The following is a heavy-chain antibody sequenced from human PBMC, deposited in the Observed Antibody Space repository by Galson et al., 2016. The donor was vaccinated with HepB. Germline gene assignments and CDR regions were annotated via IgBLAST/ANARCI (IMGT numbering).Heavy chain of an antibody. J-gene: IGHJ4*02. CDR2: ISGSGGKT. Sequence: SLRLSCAASGFTFSRYTMSWVRQAPGKGLEWLSAISGSGGKTSYADSVKGRFTISRDNSQSTLFLQMNSLRVEDSAIYYCAKTKTSRITTIVVVTAPFDSWGQGNLVTVSS. CDR3: AKTKTSRITTIVVVTAPFDS. D-gene: IGHD3-22*01. CDR1: GFTFSRYT. V-gene: IGHV3-23*01.